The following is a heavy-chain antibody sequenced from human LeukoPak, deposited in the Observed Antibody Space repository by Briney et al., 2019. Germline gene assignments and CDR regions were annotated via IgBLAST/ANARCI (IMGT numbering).Heavy chain of an antibody. Sequence: SVKVSCKASGYTFTSYGISWVRQAPGQGLEWMGRIIPILGIANYAQKFQGRVTITADKSTSTAYMELSSLRSEDTAVYYCARRDGYFPYFDYWGQGTLVTVSS. D-gene: IGHD5-24*01. CDR2: IIPILGIA. V-gene: IGHV1-69*04. CDR3: ARRDGYFPYFDY. J-gene: IGHJ4*02. CDR1: GYTFTSYG.